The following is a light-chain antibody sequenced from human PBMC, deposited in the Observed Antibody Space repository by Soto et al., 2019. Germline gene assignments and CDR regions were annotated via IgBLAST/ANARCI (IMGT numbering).Light chain of an antibody. CDR3: PQFGTSVQK. CDR1: ESVSASY. CDR2: GSS. J-gene: IGKJ1*01. V-gene: IGKV3-20*01. Sequence: IVLTQSPGTLSVSPGDRATLACRASESVSASYIAWYQQKPGQAPRLLIYGSSTRATGIPDRFSGRGSGTDFTLAISRLEPEDFEVYYCPQFGTSVQKFGQGTKVDI.